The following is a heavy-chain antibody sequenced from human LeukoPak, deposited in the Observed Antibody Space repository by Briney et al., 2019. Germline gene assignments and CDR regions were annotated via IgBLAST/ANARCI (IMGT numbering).Heavy chain of an antibody. D-gene: IGHD4-17*01. CDR2: IYHSGST. CDR3: ARVKQETTVFDY. CDR1: GGSISSGGYY. Sequence: SETLSLTCTVSGGSISSGGYYWSWIRQPPGKGLEWIGYIYHSGSTYYNPSPKSRVTISVDTSKNQFSLKLSSVTAADTAVYYCARVKQETTVFDYWGQGTLVTVSS. V-gene: IGHV4-30-2*01. J-gene: IGHJ4*02.